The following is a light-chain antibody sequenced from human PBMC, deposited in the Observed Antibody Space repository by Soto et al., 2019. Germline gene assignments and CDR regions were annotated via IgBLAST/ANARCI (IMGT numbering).Light chain of an antibody. J-gene: IGKJ4*01. CDR1: QSISSY. V-gene: IGKV1-39*01. CDR2: AAS. CDR3: QQRSNWPPVT. Sequence: DIQMTQSPSSLSASVGDRVTITCRASQSISSYLNWYQQKPGKAPKLLIYAASSLQSGVPSRFSGSGSGTDFTLTISSLEPEDFGVYYCQQRSNWPPVTFGGGTKVDIK.